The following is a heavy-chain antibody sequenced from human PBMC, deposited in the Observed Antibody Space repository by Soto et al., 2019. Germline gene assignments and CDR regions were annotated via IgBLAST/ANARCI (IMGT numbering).Heavy chain of an antibody. CDR3: ATESGSTYGYFDH. CDR2: ISNSGST. D-gene: IGHD5-18*01. Sequence: TLSLTCTVSGGSVTSDEDYWTWIRQSPGKGLEWIGYISNSGSTGYNPSLKTRLSMSVDRSKNQFKLRLTSVTAADTAVYFCATESGSTYGYFDHWGQGTQVTVSS. V-gene: IGHV4-30-4*01. CDR1: GGSVTSDEDY. J-gene: IGHJ4*02.